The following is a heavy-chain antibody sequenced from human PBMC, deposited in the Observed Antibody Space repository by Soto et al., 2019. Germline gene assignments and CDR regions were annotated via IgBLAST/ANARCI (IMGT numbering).Heavy chain of an antibody. D-gene: IGHD6-6*01. CDR1: GGCICSRSYY. Sequence: SVTRSLTCTVSGGCICSRSYYCGWIRQPPGKGLEWIGSIYYSGSTYYNPSLNSRVTMSVDTSKSQFSLKLSSVTAADTAVYYCARVISSSSSLGLRYYYYGVDVWGQGTTVTVSS. CDR2: IYYSGST. CDR3: ARVISSSSSLGLRYYYYGVDV. V-gene: IGHV4-39*01. J-gene: IGHJ6*02.